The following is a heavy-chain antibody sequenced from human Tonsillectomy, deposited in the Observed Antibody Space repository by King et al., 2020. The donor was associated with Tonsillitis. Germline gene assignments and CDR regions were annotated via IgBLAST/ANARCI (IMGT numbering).Heavy chain of an antibody. D-gene: IGHD6-19*01. Sequence: VQLVESGGGLVQPGGSLRLSCAASGLTFSNYAMSWVRPAPGKGLEWVSGIGGLGDSTYYPDSVKGRFTISRDNSKNTLYLQMSSLRAEDTAVYYCAKITGEQWLNPFDHWGQGTLVTVSS. V-gene: IGHV3-23*04. J-gene: IGHJ4*02. CDR1: GLTFSNYA. CDR2: IGGLGDST. CDR3: AKITGEQWLNPFDH.